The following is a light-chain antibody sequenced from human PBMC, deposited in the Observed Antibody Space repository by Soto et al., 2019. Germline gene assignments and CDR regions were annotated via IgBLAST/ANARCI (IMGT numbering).Light chain of an antibody. CDR1: QSISSW. V-gene: IGKV1-5*01. J-gene: IGKJ1*01. CDR3: QQYTSYS. Sequence: ASLGDRLTITCRASQSISSWLAWYQQKPGTAPKLLIYHASTLESGVPSRFSGSGSGTEFTLTISSLQPDDFATYYCQQYTSYSFGQGTKVDIK. CDR2: HAS.